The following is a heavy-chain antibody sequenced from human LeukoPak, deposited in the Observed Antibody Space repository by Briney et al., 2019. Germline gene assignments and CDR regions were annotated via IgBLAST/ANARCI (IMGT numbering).Heavy chain of an antibody. CDR2: ISTSGSII. Sequence: GGSLRLSCAASGFTFSDHYMSWIRQAPGKGPEWVSYISTSGSIINYADSVKGRFTISRDNAKNSLFLQMTSLRAEDTAVYYCARGLRAGGDPWGQGTLVTVSS. J-gene: IGHJ5*02. CDR1: GFTFSDHY. CDR3: ARGLRAGGDP. V-gene: IGHV3-11*04. D-gene: IGHD3-10*01.